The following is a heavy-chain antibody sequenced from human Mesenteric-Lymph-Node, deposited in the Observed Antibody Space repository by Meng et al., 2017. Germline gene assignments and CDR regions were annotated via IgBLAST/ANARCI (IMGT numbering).Heavy chain of an antibody. CDR2: VYHRGDT. CDR3: GRDQGRELINH. CDR1: GASISSDIW. J-gene: IGHJ4*02. Sequence: QVQLQGSGPGLVQPSGTLSLPCPVSGASISSDIWWSWVRQPPGKGLEWIGEVYHRGDTNYNPSLKSRVDISVDKSKNQFYLSLFSVTAADTAVYYCGRDQGRELINHWGQGTLVTVSS. V-gene: IGHV4-4*02. D-gene: IGHD1-7*01.